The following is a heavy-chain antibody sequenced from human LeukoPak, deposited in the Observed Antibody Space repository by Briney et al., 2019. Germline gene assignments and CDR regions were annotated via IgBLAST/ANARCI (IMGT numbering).Heavy chain of an antibody. V-gene: IGHV3-7*01. CDR1: GFTLSSYW. Sequence: GGSLRLSCAASGFTLSSYWMSWVRQAPGKGLEWVANIKQDGSEKHYVDSVKGRFTISRDNAKNSLYLQMNSLRAEDTAVYYCTMIEWERWRGWGQGTLVTVSS. D-gene: IGHD1-26*01. CDR2: IKQDGSEK. CDR3: TMIEWERWRG. J-gene: IGHJ4*02.